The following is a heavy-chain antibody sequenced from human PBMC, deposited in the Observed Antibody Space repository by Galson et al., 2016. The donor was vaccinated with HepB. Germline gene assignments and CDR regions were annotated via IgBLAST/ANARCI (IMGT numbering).Heavy chain of an antibody. CDR2: IYWDDDK. Sequence: TLSLTCTVSGAAITDYFWGWIRQPPQKALEWLALIYWDDDKRFSPSLQSRLTITKDSSKNQVVLTMRNMDPGDTATYFCARRILGIQHIPFDYWGQGALVIVSS. D-gene: IGHD1-26*01. J-gene: IGHJ4*02. CDR1: GAAITDYFW. V-gene: IGHV2-5*02. CDR3: ARRILGIQHIPFDY.